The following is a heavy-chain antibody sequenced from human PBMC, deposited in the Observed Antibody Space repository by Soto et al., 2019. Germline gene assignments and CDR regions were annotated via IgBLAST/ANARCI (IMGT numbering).Heavy chain of an antibody. CDR2: IRSSGSTI. V-gene: IGHV3-11*01. D-gene: IGHD6-19*01. Sequence: PGGSLRLSCTASGFTFSDYYMSWSRQAQGKGLQWVADIRSSGSTIYYAASAKGRFTISRDNAKNSLYLQMNSLRPEDTALYYCAKDYSSGPTYYFDHWGQGTLVTVSS. J-gene: IGHJ4*02. CDR1: GFTFSDYY. CDR3: AKDYSSGPTYYFDH.